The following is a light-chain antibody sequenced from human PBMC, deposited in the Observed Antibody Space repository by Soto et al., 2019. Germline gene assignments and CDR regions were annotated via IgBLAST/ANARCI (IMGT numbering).Light chain of an antibody. CDR2: SNN. V-gene: IGLV1-44*01. CDR1: SCNIGSNT. CDR3: AAWDDSLTGRYV. J-gene: IGLJ1*01. Sequence: QSVLTQPPSASGTPGQMVTISCTGISCNIGSNTVNWYQQLPGTAPKLLIYSNNQRPSGVPDRFSGSKSGTSASLAISGLQSEDEADYYCAAWDDSLTGRYVFGTGTKVTGL.